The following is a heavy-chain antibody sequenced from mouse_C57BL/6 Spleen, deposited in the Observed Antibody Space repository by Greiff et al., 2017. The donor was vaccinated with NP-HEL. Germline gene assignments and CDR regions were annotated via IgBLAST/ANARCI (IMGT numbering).Heavy chain of an antibody. Sequence: DVKLVESGGDLVKPGGSLKLSCAASGFTFSSYGMSWVRQTPDKRLEWVATISSGGSYTYYPDSVKGRFTISRDNAKNTLYLQMSSLKSEDTAMYYCARHDWGMYYFDYWGQGTTLTVSS. V-gene: IGHV5-6*02. CDR2: ISSGGSYT. CDR1: GFTFSSYG. J-gene: IGHJ2*01. CDR3: ARHDWGMYYFDY. D-gene: IGHD4-1*01.